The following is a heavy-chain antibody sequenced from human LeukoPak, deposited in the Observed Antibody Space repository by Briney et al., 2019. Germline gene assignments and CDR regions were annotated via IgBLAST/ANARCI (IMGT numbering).Heavy chain of an antibody. V-gene: IGHV4-31*03. CDR1: GGSISSGGYY. Sequence: SQTLSLTCTVSGGSISSGGYYWSWIRQHPGKGLEWIGYIYYSGSTYYNPSLKSRVTISVDTSKNHFSLKLSSVTAADTAVYYCAGGCSSTSCLTYFDYWGQGTLVTVSS. CDR2: IYYSGST. CDR3: AGGCSSTSCLTYFDY. J-gene: IGHJ4*02. D-gene: IGHD2-2*01.